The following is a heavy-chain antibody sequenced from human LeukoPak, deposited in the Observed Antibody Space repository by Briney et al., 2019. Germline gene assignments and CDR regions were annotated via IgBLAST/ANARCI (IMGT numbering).Heavy chain of an antibody. CDR3: ARDVIGSGRAEFDY. J-gene: IGHJ4*02. CDR1: GGPFSSYA. D-gene: IGHD3-10*01. V-gene: IGHV1-69*04. CDR2: IIPILGIA. Sequence: SVKVPCKALGGPFSSYAITWVRQAPGQGLDWLGRIIPILGIANYAQKFQGRVTITADKSTSTAYMELSSLRSEDTAVYYCARDVIGSGRAEFDYWGQGTLVTVSS.